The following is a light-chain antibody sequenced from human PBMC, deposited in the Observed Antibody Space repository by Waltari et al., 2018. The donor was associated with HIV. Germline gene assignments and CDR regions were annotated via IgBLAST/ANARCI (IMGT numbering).Light chain of an antibody. V-gene: IGKV1-17*01. J-gene: IGKJ4*01. CDR1: QDISSC. Sequence: DIKKTHSTLSPSASVRDTITIACRASQDISSCLAWYQQKPGKAPKRLIYAASSLQSGVPSRFSGSGSGTEFTLTISSLQPDDFATYFCLQPNKYPPTFGGGTKLEIK. CDR3: LQPNKYPPT. CDR2: AAS.